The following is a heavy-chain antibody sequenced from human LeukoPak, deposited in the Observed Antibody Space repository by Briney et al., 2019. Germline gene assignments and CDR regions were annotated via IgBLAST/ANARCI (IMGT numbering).Heavy chain of an antibody. CDR3: AREFTPTSLTRSSYYFDY. CDR2: ISSSSTYI. J-gene: IGHJ4*02. V-gene: IGHV3-21*01. CDR1: GFTFSSYS. D-gene: IGHD4/OR15-4a*01. Sequence: TPGGSLRLSCAASGFTFSSYSMNWVRQAPGKGLEWVSSISSSSTYIYYADSVKGRFTISRDNAKNSLYLQMNSLRAEDTAVYYRAREFTPTSLTRSSYYFDYWGQGTLVTVSS.